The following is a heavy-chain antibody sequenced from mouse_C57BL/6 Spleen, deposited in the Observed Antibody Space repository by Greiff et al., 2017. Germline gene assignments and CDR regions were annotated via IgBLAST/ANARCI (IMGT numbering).Heavy chain of an antibody. CDR3: ASHYGYDGYFDV. Sequence: QVQLQQSGAELAKPGASVKLSCKASGYTFTSYWMHWVKQRPGQGLEWIGYINPSSGYTKYNQKFKDKATLTADKSSNTAYMQLSSLTYEDSAVYYCASHYGYDGYFDVWGTGTTVTVSA. D-gene: IGHD2-2*01. CDR1: GYTFTSYW. V-gene: IGHV1-7*01. CDR2: INPSSGYT. J-gene: IGHJ1*03.